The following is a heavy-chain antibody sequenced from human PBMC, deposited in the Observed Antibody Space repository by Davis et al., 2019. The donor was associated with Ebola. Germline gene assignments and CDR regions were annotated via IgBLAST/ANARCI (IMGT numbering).Heavy chain of an antibody. CDR2: ISSNGGST. V-gene: IGHV3-64D*06. CDR3: ARGGVNCSSTSCYTPALGYYMDV. Sequence: PGGSLRLSCSASGFTFSSYAMHWVRQAPGKGLEYVSAISSNGGSTYYADSVKGRFTISRDNSKNKLYLQMSSLRAEDTAVYYCARGGVNCSSTSCYTPALGYYMDVWGKGTTVTVSS. D-gene: IGHD2-2*02. CDR1: GFTFSSYA. J-gene: IGHJ6*03.